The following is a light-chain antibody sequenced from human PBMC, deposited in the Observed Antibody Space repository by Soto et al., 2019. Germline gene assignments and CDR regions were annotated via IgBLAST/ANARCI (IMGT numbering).Light chain of an antibody. CDR3: TSYADTYSFSYV. CDR1: SSDVGAYNY. CDR2: EVS. V-gene: IGLV2-8*01. J-gene: IGLJ1*01. Sequence: QSALTQPPSASGSPGQSVTISCTGTSSDVGAYNYVSWYQQLPGKAPKLIIYEVSKRPSGVPDRFSGSKSGNTASLTVSGLQAEDEADYYCTSYADTYSFSYVFGTGTKVTVL.